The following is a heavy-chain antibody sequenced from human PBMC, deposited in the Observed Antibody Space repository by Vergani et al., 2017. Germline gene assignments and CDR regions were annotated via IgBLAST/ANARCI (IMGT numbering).Heavy chain of an antibody. CDR3: ASYTVVPAAIQVPDYYYYGMDV. J-gene: IGHJ6*02. CDR2: ISAYNGNT. Sequence: QVQLVQSGAEVKKPGSSVKVSCKASGGTFSSYAISWVRQAPGQGLEWMGWISAYNGNTNYAQKLQGRVTMTTDTSTSTAYMELRSLRSDDTAVYYCASYTVVPAAIQVPDYYYYGMDVWGQGTTVTVSS. CDR1: GGTFSSYA. D-gene: IGHD2-2*02. V-gene: IGHV1-18*01.